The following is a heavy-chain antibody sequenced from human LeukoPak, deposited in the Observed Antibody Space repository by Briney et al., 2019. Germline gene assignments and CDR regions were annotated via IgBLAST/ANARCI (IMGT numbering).Heavy chain of an antibody. CDR3: ARDPIALYYYDSSGYYPDENWFDP. CDR1: GYTFTSYD. J-gene: IGHJ5*02. D-gene: IGHD3-22*01. Sequence: ASVKVSCKASGYTFTSYDINWVRQATGQGREWMGWMNPNSGNTGYAQKFQGRVTMTRNTSISTAYMELSSLRSEDTAVYYCARDPIALYYYDSSGYYPDENWFDPWGQGTLVTVSS. CDR2: MNPNSGNT. V-gene: IGHV1-8*01.